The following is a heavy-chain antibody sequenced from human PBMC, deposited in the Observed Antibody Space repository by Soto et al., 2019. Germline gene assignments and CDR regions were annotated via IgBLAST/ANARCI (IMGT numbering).Heavy chain of an antibody. CDR3: ARIHRVTGTTSRAKDAIHX. CDR2: IDWDDDK. J-gene: IGHJ3*01. V-gene: IGHV2-70*01. D-gene: IGHD1-7*01. CDR1: GFSLSTSGMC. Sequence: SGPTLVNPTQTLILTCTFSGFSLSTSGMCVSWSRQPPVKALEWLALIDWDDDKYYSTSLKTRRTISKDTSKNHVVLTMTNMDHVETATYYRARIHRVTGTTSRAKDAIHXWGQGTTFTGS.